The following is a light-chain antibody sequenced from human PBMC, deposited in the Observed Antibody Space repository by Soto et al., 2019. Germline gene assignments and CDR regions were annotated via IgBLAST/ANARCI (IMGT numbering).Light chain of an antibody. CDR3: SLYTTASTYV. Sequence: QSALTQPASVSGSPGQSITISCTGTSSDVGGYKYVSWYQQHPDKAPKLIIFEVSNRPSGIPDRFSGSKSGNTASLTISGLQAEDEAEYYCSLYTTASTYVFGTGTKLTVL. V-gene: IGLV2-14*01. CDR2: EVS. CDR1: SSDVGGYKY. J-gene: IGLJ1*01.